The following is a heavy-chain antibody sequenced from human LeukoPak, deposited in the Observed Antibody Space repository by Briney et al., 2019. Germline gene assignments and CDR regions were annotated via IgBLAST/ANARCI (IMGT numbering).Heavy chain of an antibody. V-gene: IGHV3-23*01. CDR2: ISGSGGST. CDR1: GFTFSSYA. Sequence: QPGGSLRLSCAASGFTFSSYAMSWVRQAPGKGLEWVSAISGSGGSTYYADSVKGRFTISRDNSKNTLYLQMNSLRAEDTALYYCAKVPNHAVVAATDYYYGMDVWGQGTTVTVSS. J-gene: IGHJ6*02. CDR3: AKVPNHAVVAATDYYYGMDV. D-gene: IGHD2-15*01.